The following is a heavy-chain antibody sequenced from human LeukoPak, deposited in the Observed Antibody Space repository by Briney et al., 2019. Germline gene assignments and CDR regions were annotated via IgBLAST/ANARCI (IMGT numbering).Heavy chain of an antibody. Sequence: GGSLRLSSVASGFTFSSYAMSWVRQAPGKGLEWVSGTSGSGGITYYVDSVKGRFTISRDNSKNTLYVHMNSLRGEDTAVYYCAKDFRSSGNAFDIWGQGTMVTVSS. V-gene: IGHV3-23*01. CDR1: GFTFSSYA. D-gene: IGHD3-22*01. CDR3: AKDFRSSGNAFDI. J-gene: IGHJ3*02. CDR2: TSGSGGIT.